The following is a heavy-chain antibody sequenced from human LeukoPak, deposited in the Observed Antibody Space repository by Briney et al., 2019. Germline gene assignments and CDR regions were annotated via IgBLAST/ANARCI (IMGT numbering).Heavy chain of an antibody. CDR3: ARDRSGSRYSYGGRTDY. D-gene: IGHD5-18*01. CDR1: GYTFTSYG. J-gene: IGHJ4*02. CDR2: ICAYNGNT. Sequence: GASLKVSCTASGYTFTSYGIGWGRQTPGEGLERIGWICAYNGNTNYAQKIQGRVTMTTDTSTSTAYIELRSLRSDDTAVYYCARDRSGSRYSYGGRTDYCGQRSLVTVSS. V-gene: IGHV1-18*01.